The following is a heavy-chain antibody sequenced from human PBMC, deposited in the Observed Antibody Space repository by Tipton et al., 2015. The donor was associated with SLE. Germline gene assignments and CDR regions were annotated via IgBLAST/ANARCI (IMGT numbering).Heavy chain of an antibody. J-gene: IGHJ4*02. D-gene: IGHD1-7*01. CDR1: GGSISSHY. CDR3: ASGGGLELRAFDY. V-gene: IGHV4-59*11. CDR2: ISYSETT. Sequence: TLSLTCTVSGGSISSHYWSWIRQPPGKGLEWIGYISYSETTNYNPSLKSRVTISVDTSKNQFSLKLRSVTAADTAVYYCASGGGLELRAFDYWGQGTLVTVSS.